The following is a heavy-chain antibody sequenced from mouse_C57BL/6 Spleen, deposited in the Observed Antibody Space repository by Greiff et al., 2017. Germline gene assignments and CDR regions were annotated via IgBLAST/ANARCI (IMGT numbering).Heavy chain of an antibody. D-gene: IGHD1-1*01. J-gene: IGHJ1*03. CDR3: ARKDYGLSYWYFDV. V-gene: IGHV2-9-1*01. Sequence: VQLQQSGPGLVAPSQSLSITCTVSGFSLTSYAISWVRQPPGKGLEWLGVIWTGGGTNYNSALKSRLSISKDNSKSQVFLKMNSLQTDDTARYYCARKDYGLSYWYFDVWGTGTTVTVSS. CDR1: GFSLTSYA. CDR2: IWTGGGT.